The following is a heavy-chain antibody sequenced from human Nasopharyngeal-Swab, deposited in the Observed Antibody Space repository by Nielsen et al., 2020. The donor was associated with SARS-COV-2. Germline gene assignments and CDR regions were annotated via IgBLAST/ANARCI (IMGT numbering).Heavy chain of an antibody. J-gene: IGHJ6*02. CDR3: AKDLSSSWYEYYYYGMDV. CDR1: GFTFSSYG. Sequence: GESLKISCAASGFTFSSYGMHWVRQAPGKGLEWVAVISYDGSNKYYADSVKGRFTISRDNSKNSLYLQMNSLRTEDTALYYCAKDLSSSWYEYYYYGMDVWGQGTTVTVSS. CDR2: ISYDGSNK. D-gene: IGHD6-13*01. V-gene: IGHV3-30*18.